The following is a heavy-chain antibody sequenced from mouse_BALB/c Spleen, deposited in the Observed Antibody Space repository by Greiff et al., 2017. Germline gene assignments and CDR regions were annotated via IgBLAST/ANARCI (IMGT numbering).Heavy chain of an antibody. CDR3: ARYILDY. J-gene: IGHJ2*01. CDR1: GYTFTDYN. D-gene: IGHD1-3*01. Sequence: VQLKQSGPELVKPGASVKISCKASGYTFTDYNMHWVKQSHGKSLEWIGYIYPYNGGTGYNQKFKSKATLTVDNSSSTAYMELRSLTSEDSAVYYCARYILDYWGQGTTLTVSS. CDR2: IYPYNGGT. V-gene: IGHV1S29*02.